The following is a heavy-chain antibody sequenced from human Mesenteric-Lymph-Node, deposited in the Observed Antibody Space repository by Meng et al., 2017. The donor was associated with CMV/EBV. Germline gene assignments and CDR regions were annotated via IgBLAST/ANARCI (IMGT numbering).Heavy chain of an antibody. V-gene: IGHV3-7*01. J-gene: IGHJ6*02. Sequence: GESLKISCAASGFTFSRYSMSWVRQAPGKGLEWVANIKEDGSEKHYVNSVKGRFTISRDNSKNTLYLQINSLRPEDTAVYYCARGEYCSGDCFYHFGMDVWGQGTTVTVSS. CDR2: IKEDGSEK. CDR1: GFTFSRYS. CDR3: ARGEYCSGDCFYHFGMDV. D-gene: IGHD2-15*01.